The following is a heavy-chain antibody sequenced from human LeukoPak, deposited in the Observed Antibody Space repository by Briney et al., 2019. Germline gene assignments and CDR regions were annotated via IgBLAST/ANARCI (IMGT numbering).Heavy chain of an antibody. CDR3: AGRGTAALGY. CDR2: INHSGNT. J-gene: IGHJ4*02. CDR1: GGSFSGYY. D-gene: IGHD2-2*01. Sequence: PSETLSLTCAVYGGSFSGYYWSWIRQPPGKGLEWIGEINHSGNTNYNPSLKSRVTISVDTSKNQFSLKLSSVTAADTAVYYCAGRGTAALGYWGQGTLVTASS. V-gene: IGHV4-34*01.